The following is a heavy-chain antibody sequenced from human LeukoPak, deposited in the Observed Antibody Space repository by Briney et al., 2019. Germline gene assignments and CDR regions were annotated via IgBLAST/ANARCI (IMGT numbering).Heavy chain of an antibody. CDR3: ARGPRAAADDY. CDR1: GYTFINFA. J-gene: IGHJ4*02. V-gene: IGHV1-3*01. CDR2: INAYNGKT. D-gene: IGHD6-13*01. Sequence: ASVKVSCKASGYTFINFAINWGRQAPGQRPEWMGWINAYNGKTKYSQKFQDRVTITRDTSASTAYLELTSLTSEGTAVYYCARGPRAAADDYWGQGSLVTVSS.